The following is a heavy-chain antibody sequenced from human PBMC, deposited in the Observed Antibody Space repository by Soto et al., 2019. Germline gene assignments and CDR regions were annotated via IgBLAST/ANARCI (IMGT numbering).Heavy chain of an antibody. J-gene: IGHJ6*03. CDR2: ISGSGGST. V-gene: IGHV3-23*01. CDR3: AKLYCSSTSCYWSSEYYYYYMDV. CDR1: GFTFSSYA. Sequence: EVQLLESGGGLVQPGGSLRLSCAASGFTFSSYAMSWVRQAPGKGLEWVSAISGSGGSTYYADSVKGRFTISRDNSKNTLYLQRNSLRAEDTAVYYCAKLYCSSTSCYWSSEYYYYYMDVWGKGTTVTVSS. D-gene: IGHD2-2*01.